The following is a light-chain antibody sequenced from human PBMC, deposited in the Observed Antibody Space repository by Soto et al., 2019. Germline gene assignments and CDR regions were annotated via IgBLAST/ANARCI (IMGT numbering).Light chain of an antibody. Sequence: DIQMTQSPSSLSASVGDRVTITCRASQIISSFLNWYQQEPGKAPKLLIYGASSLQRGVPSRFGGGGSGTDFTLTIGSLQPEDFATYYCQQSYSTPYTFGQGTELEIK. V-gene: IGKV1-39*01. CDR1: QIISSF. J-gene: IGKJ2*01. CDR2: GAS. CDR3: QQSYSTPYT.